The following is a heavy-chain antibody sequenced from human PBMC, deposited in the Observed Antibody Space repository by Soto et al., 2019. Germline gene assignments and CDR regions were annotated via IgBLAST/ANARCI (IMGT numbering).Heavy chain of an antibody. CDR2: IREDETEK. V-gene: IGHV3-7*01. CDR3: VRPRVDY. J-gene: IGHJ4*02. CDR1: GCTFNTYL. Sequence: SGVSLIISWVFSGCTFNTYLMTWIRQAPGMGLEWVATIREDETEKNYGDSVKCRFTISRENAKNSLFLQMNNLGAGDTSVYYCVRPRVDYWGQGILGTVSS. D-gene: IGHD2-15*01.